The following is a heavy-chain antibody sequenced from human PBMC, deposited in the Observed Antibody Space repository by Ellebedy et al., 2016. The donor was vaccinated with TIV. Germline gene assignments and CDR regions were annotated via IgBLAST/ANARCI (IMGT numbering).Heavy chain of an antibody. J-gene: IGHJ4*02. CDR2: IKGRTDAGTT. CDR3: ARVSGKYYFDY. D-gene: IGHD2-8*01. Sequence: GGSLRLXXAASRFPFSNAWMSWVRQAPGKGLEWVGRIKGRTDAGTTDYAAPVKGRFTISRDNSKNTLYLQMNSLRAEDTAVYYCARVSGKYYFDYWGQGTLVTVSS. V-gene: IGHV3-15*01. CDR1: RFPFSNAW.